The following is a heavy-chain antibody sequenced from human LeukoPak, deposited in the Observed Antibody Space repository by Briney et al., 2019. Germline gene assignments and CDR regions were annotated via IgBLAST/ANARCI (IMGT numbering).Heavy chain of an antibody. D-gene: IGHD3-22*01. V-gene: IGHV3-23*01. CDR3: AKGEPYYESSGPYYFDY. CDR2: ISGSGGST. Sequence: GGSLRLSCAASGFTFSSYAMSWVRQAPGKGLEWVSAISGSGGSTYYADSVKDRFTISRDNSKNTLYLQMNSLRAEDTAVYYCAKGEPYYESSGPYYFDYWGQGTLVTVSS. CDR1: GFTFSSYA. J-gene: IGHJ4*02.